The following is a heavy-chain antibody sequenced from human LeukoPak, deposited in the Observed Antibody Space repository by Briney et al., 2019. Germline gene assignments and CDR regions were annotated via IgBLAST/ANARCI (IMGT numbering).Heavy chain of an antibody. CDR3: ARFRFASSWPYGVDV. J-gene: IGHJ6*02. V-gene: IGHV3-11*01. CDR1: AFTFRDYY. D-gene: IGHD6-13*01. Sequence: GGSLKLSCAASAFTFRDYYMSWIRQAPGKGLEWISYISTNGGAKYYADSVKGRFTISRDNTENSLFLQMDSLRAEDTAVYYCARFRFASSWPYGVDVWGQGTTVTVSS. CDR2: ISTNGGAK.